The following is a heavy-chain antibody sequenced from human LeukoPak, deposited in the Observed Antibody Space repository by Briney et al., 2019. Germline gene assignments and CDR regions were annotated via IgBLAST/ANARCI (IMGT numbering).Heavy chain of an antibody. V-gene: IGHV3-23*01. CDR3: QGITFGGGADY. CDR2: ITGSGGST. Sequence: GGSLRLSCAASGFTFSSYEMNWVRQAPGKGLEWASGITGSGGSTYYADSVKGRFTISRDNSKNTLYLQMNSLRAEDTAVYYCQGITFGGGADYWGQGTLVTVSS. CDR1: GFTFSSYE. J-gene: IGHJ4*02. D-gene: IGHD3-16*01.